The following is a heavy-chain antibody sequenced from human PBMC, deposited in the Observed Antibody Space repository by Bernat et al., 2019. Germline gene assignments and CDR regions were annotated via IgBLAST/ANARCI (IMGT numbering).Heavy chain of an antibody. D-gene: IGHD3-16*01. J-gene: IGHJ4*02. V-gene: IGHV3-23*01. CDR3: ARLNSWVRFDY. CDR2: IGTTGGNT. CDR1: GFSFSTFG. Sequence: EVQLLESGGGLVQPGGSLRLSRAASGFSFSTFGMSWVRQAPGRGLEWVSDIGTTGGNTYYADSVRGRFTISRDNSKNMVFLQMDSLGGEDTAVYYCARLNSWVRFDYWGQGTLVTVSS.